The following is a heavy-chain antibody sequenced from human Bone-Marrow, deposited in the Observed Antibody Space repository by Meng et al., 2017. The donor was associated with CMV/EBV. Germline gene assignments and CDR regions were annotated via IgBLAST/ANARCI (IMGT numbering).Heavy chain of an antibody. CDR2: IYSGGSST. CDR1: GFTFSSYA. CDR3: AKDLGCSSTSCWGYYYYGMDV. Sequence: GESLKISCAASGFTFSSYAMSWVRQAPGKGLEWVSVIYSGGSSTYYADSVKGRFTISRDNSKNTLYLQMNSLRAEDTAVYYCAKDLGCSSTSCWGYYYYGMDVWGQGTTVTVSS. J-gene: IGHJ6*02. V-gene: IGHV3-23*03. D-gene: IGHD2-2*01.